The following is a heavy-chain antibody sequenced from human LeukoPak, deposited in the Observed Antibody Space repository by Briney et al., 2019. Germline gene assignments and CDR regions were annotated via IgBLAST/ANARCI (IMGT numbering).Heavy chain of an antibody. CDR3: AKHYISGYYYGYYYYGMDV. J-gene: IGHJ6*02. V-gene: IGHV3-23*01. CDR2: ISGSGGST. CDR1: GFTFSSYA. D-gene: IGHD3-22*01. Sequence: GGSLRLSCAASGFTFSSYAMSRVRQAPGKGLEWVSAISGSGGSTYYADSVKGRFTISRDNSKNTLYLQMNSLRAEDTAVYYCAKHYISGYYYGYYYYGMDVWGQGTTVTVSS.